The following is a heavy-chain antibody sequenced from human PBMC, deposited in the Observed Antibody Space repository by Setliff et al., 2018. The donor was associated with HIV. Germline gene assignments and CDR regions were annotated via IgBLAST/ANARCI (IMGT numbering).Heavy chain of an antibody. CDR1: GYSFTNYW. CDR3: ARLSKYYDFWTPEY. CDR2: IWPDDSDT. J-gene: IGHJ4*02. V-gene: IGHV5-51*01. Sequence: GESLKISCKASGYSFTNYWVGWVRQMPGHGLELMGLIWPDDSDTMYSPSFQGQVTMSVDKSISTADLQWSSLKAPDTAMYYCARLSKYYDFWTPEYWGQGTPVTVSS. D-gene: IGHD3-3*01.